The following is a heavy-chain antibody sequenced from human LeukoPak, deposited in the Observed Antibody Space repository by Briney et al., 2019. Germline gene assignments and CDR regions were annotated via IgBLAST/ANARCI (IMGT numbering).Heavy chain of an antibody. Sequence: PGRSLRLSCAASGFTFSSYGMHWVRQAPGKGLEWVSAISGSGGSTYYADSVKGRFTISRDNSKNTLYLQMNSLRAEDTAVYYCAKPGREWELLPDAFDIWGQGTMVTVSS. J-gene: IGHJ3*02. CDR2: ISGSGGST. D-gene: IGHD1-26*01. CDR3: AKPGREWELLPDAFDI. CDR1: GFTFSSYG. V-gene: IGHV3-23*01.